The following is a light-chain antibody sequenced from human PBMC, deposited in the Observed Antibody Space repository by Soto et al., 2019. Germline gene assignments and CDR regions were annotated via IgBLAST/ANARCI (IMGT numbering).Light chain of an antibody. Sequence: QSVLTQPRSVSGSPGQSVTISCTGTSSDVGGYNYVSWYQQHPGKAPKLMIYDVSKRPSGVPDRFSGSKSGNTASVAISGLQAEDEADYYCCSYAANYTLLFGGGTKLTVL. CDR1: SSDVGGYNY. CDR2: DVS. CDR3: CSYAANYTLL. V-gene: IGLV2-11*01. J-gene: IGLJ2*01.